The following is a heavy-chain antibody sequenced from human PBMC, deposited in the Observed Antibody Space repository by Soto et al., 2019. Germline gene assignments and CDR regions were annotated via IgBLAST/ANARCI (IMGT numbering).Heavy chain of an antibody. D-gene: IGHD3-9*01. Sequence: PSETLSLTCTVSGGSISSSTYYWGWIRQPPGKGLEWIGSIYYSGSTNYNPSLKSRVTISVDTSKNQFSLKLSSVTAADTAVYYCARAPPTRASYYDILKNYYYYYMDVWGKGTTVTVSS. CDR1: GGSISSSTYY. CDR3: ARAPPTRASYYDILKNYYYYYMDV. V-gene: IGHV4-39*01. CDR2: IYYSGST. J-gene: IGHJ6*03.